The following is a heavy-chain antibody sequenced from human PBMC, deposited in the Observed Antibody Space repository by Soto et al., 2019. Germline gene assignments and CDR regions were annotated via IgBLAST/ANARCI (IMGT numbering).Heavy chain of an antibody. J-gene: IGHJ4*02. V-gene: IGHV4-31*03. D-gene: IGHD3-3*01. Sequence: SETLSLTCTVSGGSISSGGYYWSWIRQHPGKGLEWIGYIYYSGSTYYNPSLKSRVTISVDTSKNQFSLKLSSVTAADTAVYYCAREVEIFGVVGHNYFDYWGQRTLVTVSS. CDR2: IYYSGST. CDR1: GGSISSGGYY. CDR3: AREVEIFGVVGHNYFDY.